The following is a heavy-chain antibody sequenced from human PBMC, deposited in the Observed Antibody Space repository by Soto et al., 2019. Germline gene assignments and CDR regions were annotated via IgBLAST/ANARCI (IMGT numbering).Heavy chain of an antibody. J-gene: IGHJ4*02. CDR1: GYTFTSYY. D-gene: IGHD5-18*01. Sequence: QVQLVQSGAEVKKPGASVKVSCKASGYTFTSYYMHWVRQAPGQGLEWMGIINPSGGSTTYAQKLQGRVTMTRDTSTSTVYMELSSLRSEDTDVYYCVRVGGYSYGGVDYGGQGTLVTVSS. V-gene: IGHV1-46*04. CDR2: INPSGGST. CDR3: VRVGGYSYGGVDY.